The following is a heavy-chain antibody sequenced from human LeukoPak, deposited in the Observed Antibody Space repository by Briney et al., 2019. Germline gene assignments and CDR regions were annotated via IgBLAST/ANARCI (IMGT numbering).Heavy chain of an antibody. CDR2: IYYSGST. J-gene: IGHJ4*02. CDR1: GYSISSGYY. CDR3: ARSVRARYSGSHFDY. D-gene: IGHD1-26*01. Sequence: SETLSLTCAVSGYSISSGYYWSWIRQPPGKGLEWIGYIYYSGSTYYNPSLKSRVTISVDTSKNQFSLKLSSVTAADTAVYYCARSVRARYSGSHFDYWGQGTLVTVSS. V-gene: IGHV4-30-4*08.